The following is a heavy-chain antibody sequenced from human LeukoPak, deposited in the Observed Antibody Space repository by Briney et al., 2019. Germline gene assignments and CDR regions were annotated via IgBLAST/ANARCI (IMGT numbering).Heavy chain of an antibody. CDR1: GYTFTGYY. J-gene: IGHJ4*02. D-gene: IGHD3-22*01. V-gene: IGHV1-2*02. CDR3: ARGPNYYDSSGYYYYTY. CDR2: INPNSGDT. Sequence: GASVKVSCKASGYTFTGYYMHWVRQAPGQGPEWMGWINPNSGDTSYAQRFQGRVTMARDTSISTVYMELSRVRSDDTAVYYCARGPNYYDSSGYYYYTYWGQGTLVTVSS.